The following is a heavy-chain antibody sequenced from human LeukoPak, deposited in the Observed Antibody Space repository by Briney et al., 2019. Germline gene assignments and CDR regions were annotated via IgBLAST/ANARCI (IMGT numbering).Heavy chain of an antibody. Sequence: GGSLRLSCAASGFTFSSCAMSWVRQAPGKGLEWVSAISGSGGSTYYADSVKGRFTISRDNSKNTLYLQMNSLRAEDTAVYYCANSADDIYYFDYWGQGTLVTVSS. CDR3: ANSADDIYYFDY. CDR2: ISGSGGST. V-gene: IGHV3-23*01. D-gene: IGHD3-9*01. J-gene: IGHJ4*02. CDR1: GFTFSSCA.